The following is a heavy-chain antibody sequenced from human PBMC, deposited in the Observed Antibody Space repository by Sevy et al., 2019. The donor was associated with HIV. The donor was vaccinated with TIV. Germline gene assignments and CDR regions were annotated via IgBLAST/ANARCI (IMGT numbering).Heavy chain of an antibody. CDR2: IYPGDSDT. Sequence: GESLKISCKGSGYSFTNYWIGWVRQMSGKGLEWMGIIYPGDSDTRYSPSFQGQVTISADKPISTAYLQWSSLKASDTAMYYCASPGYYDSSGYFYWGQGTLVTVSS. J-gene: IGHJ4*02. CDR3: ASPGYYDSSGYFY. CDR1: GYSFTNYW. D-gene: IGHD3-22*01. V-gene: IGHV5-51*04.